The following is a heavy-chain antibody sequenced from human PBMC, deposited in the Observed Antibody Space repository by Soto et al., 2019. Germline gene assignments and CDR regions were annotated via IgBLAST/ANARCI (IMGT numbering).Heavy chain of an antibody. CDR1: GYTFTGYY. CDR2: INPNSGGT. D-gene: IGHD1-26*01. V-gene: IGHV1-2*02. CDR3: ARAYGWELLEYYGMDV. J-gene: IGHJ6*02. Sequence: ASVKVSCKASGYTFTGYYMHWVRQAPGRGLEWMGWINPNSGGTNYAQKFQGRVTMTRDTSISTAYMELSRLRSDDTAVYYCARAYGWELLEYYGMDVWGQGTTVTVSS.